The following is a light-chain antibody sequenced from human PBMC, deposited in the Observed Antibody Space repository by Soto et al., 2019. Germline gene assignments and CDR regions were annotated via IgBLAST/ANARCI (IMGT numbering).Light chain of an antibody. V-gene: IGKV3-15*01. CDR3: QQGHDWPLT. J-gene: IGKJ2*01. Sequence: EIVMTQSPATLSVSPGERATLSCRASQSISGELAWYQQRPGQPPRLLIYGVSTRATGVPDRFSGSGSGSDFTLTISGLQSEDXAVYYCQQGHDWPLTFGQGTRLDI. CDR2: GVS. CDR1: QSISGE.